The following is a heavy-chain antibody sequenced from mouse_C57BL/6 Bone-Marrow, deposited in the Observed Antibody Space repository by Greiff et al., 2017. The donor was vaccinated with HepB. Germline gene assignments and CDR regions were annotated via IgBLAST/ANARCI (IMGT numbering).Heavy chain of an antibody. CDR1: GFSFNTYA. CDR2: IRSKSNNYAT. D-gene: IGHD1-1*01. V-gene: IGHV10-1*01. CDR3: VRRGVYYYGSSDYAMDY. Sequence: EVQGVESGGGLVQPKGSLKLSCAASGFSFNTYAMNWVRQAPGKGLEWVARIRSKSNNYATYYADSVKDRFTISRDDSESMLYLQMNNLKTEDTAMYYCVRRGVYYYGSSDYAMDYWGQGTSVTVSS. J-gene: IGHJ4*01.